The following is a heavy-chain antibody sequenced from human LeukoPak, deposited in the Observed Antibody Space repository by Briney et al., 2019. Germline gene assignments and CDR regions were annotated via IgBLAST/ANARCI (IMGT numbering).Heavy chain of an antibody. D-gene: IGHD2-2*01. V-gene: IGHV1-18*01. CDR1: GYTFTSYG. CDR3: ARVRRSLIVVVPAAIPRAFDY. Sequence: ASVKVSCKASGYTFTSYGISWVRQAPGQGLEWMGWISAYNGNTNYAQKLQGRVTMTTDTSTSTAYMELRSLRSDDTAVCYCARVRRSLIVVVPAAIPRAFDYWGQGTLVTVSS. CDR2: ISAYNGNT. J-gene: IGHJ4*02.